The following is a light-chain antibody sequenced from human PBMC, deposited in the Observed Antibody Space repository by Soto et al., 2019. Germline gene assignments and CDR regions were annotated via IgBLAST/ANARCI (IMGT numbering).Light chain of an antibody. V-gene: IGLV2-11*01. Sequence: QSALTQPRSVSGSPGQSITISCTGTFSDVGRYNFVCWYQQHPGKAPKLIIYDVSRRPSGVPDRFSGSKSGNTASLIISGLQADDEADYYCSSYAGTSVVFGGGTKLTVL. CDR1: FSDVGRYNF. J-gene: IGLJ2*01. CDR2: DVS. CDR3: SSYAGTSVV.